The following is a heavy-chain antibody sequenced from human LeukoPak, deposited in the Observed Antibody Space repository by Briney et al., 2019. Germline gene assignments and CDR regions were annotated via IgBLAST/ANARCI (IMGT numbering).Heavy chain of an antibody. V-gene: IGHV4-61*02. CDR3: ARVPYYYYYYYMDV. CDR2: IYTSGST. J-gene: IGHJ6*03. CDR1: GGSISSGSYY. Sequence: SETLSLTCTVSGGSISSGSYYWGWIRQPAGKGLEWIGRIYTSGSTNYNPSLKSRVTISVDTSKNQFSLKLSSVTAADTAVYYCARVPYYYYYYYMDVWGKGTTVTVSS.